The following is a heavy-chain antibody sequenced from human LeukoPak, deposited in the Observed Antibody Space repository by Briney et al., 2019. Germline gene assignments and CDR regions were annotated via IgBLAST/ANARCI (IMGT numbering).Heavy chain of an antibody. J-gene: IGHJ4*02. D-gene: IGHD6-13*01. CDR1: GYDFPSYY. CDR3: ARLKVRDQQLDHFDS. CDR2: IFPGDSDT. V-gene: IGHV5-51*01. Sequence: KAGESLKISCVTSGYDFPSYYIAWVRQMPGKGPEWMGVIFPGDSDTRYNPAFKGQVTMSVDTSVDTAYLQWSSLKASDAAMYFCARLKVRDQQLDHFDSWGQGTLVTVSS.